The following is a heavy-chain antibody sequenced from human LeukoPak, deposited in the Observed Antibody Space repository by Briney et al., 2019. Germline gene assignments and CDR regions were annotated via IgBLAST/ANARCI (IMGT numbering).Heavy chain of an antibody. V-gene: IGHV1-2*02. CDR2: INPNSGGT. CDR3: ARGFVGYSYDGDY. D-gene: IGHD5-18*01. J-gene: IGHJ4*02. CDR1: GYTFTGYY. Sequence: ASVTVSCKASGYTFTGYYMNWVRQAPGQGLEWMGWINPNSGGTNYAQKFQGRVTMTRDTSISTAYMELSRLRSDDTAVYYCARGFVGYSYDGDYWGQGTLVTVSS.